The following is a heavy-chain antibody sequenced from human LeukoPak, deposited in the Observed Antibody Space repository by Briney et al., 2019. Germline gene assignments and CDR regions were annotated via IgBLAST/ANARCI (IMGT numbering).Heavy chain of an antibody. CDR3: ARVAWPHYFDY. J-gene: IGHJ4*02. Sequence: GGSLRPSCAASGFSFRSCWMSWVRQAPGKGLEWVANIKEDGSEKYYVDSVKGRFTISRDNAENALYLQMNSLRAEDTAVYYCARVAWPHYFDYWGQGTLVTVSS. V-gene: IGHV3-7*01. D-gene: IGHD2-21*01. CDR2: IKEDGSEK. CDR1: GFSFRSCW.